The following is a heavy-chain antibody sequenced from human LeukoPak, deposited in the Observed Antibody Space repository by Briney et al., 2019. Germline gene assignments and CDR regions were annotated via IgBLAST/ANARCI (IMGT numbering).Heavy chain of an antibody. CDR3: ARDSVLRFLGHYYYYGMDV. CDR1: GGSFSGYY. V-gene: IGHV4-34*01. Sequence: SETLSLTCAVYGGSFSGYYWSWIRQPPGKELEWIGEINHSGSTNYNPSLKSRVTISVDTSKNQFSLKLSSVTAADTAVYYCARDSVLRFLGHYYYYGMDVWGQGTTVTVSS. CDR2: INHSGST. D-gene: IGHD3-3*01. J-gene: IGHJ6*02.